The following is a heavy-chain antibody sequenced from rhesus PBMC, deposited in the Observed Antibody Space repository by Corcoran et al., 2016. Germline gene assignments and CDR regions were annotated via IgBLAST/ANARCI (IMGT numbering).Heavy chain of an antibody. CDR3: TRAAGYLYFDY. CDR1: GFTFSSYE. J-gene: IGHJ4*01. Sequence: EVQLAESGGGLVQPGGSLRLSCAASGFTFSSYEMHWVRQAPGKGLDSVSVFGGDSSYTHYADCVKGRFTISRDNAKNSLSLQMSSLRAEDTAVYYCTRAAGYLYFDYWGQGVLVTVSS. D-gene: IGHD2-2*01. V-gene: IGHV3S23*01. CDR2: FGGDSSYT.